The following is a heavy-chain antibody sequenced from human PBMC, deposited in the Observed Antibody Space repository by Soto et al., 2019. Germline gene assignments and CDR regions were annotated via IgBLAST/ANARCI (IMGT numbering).Heavy chain of an antibody. Sequence: QVQLVESGGGVVQPGTSLRLSCAASGFTFRQYGMHWVRQAPGKGLDWVAVIFYDGFNEYYADSVRGRFTISRDNSGNMVYLQMNSLSAEDTAVYYGVRGWGSGVHLSCLDLWGQGTAVVVSS. D-gene: IGHD6-19*01. J-gene: IGHJ3*01. CDR1: GFTFRQYG. CDR2: IFYDGFNE. CDR3: VRGWGSGVHLSCLDL. V-gene: IGHV3-33*01.